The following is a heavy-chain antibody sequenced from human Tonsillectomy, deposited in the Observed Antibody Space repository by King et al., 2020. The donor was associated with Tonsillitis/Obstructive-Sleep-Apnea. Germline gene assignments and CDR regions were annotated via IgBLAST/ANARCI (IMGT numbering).Heavy chain of an antibody. D-gene: IGHD3-10*01. Sequence: VQLVESGGGLVQPGGSLRLSCSASGFTFSSYAMHWVRQAPGKGLEYVSAISSNGGSTYYADSVKGRFTISRDNSKNTLYLQMSSLRAEDTAVYYCVKGALLWLGELSYFDYWGQRTLVTVSS. J-gene: IGHJ4*02. CDR3: VKGALLWLGELSYFDY. V-gene: IGHV3-64D*06. CDR2: ISSNGGST. CDR1: GFTFSSYA.